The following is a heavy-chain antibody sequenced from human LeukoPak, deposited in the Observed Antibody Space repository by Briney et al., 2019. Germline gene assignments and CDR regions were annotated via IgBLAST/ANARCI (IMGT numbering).Heavy chain of an antibody. D-gene: IGHD5-12*01. J-gene: IGHJ4*02. V-gene: IGHV3-43*02. Sequence: PGGSLRLSCAASGFTFDDYAMHWVRQAPGKGLEWVSLISVDGGSTYYADSVKGRFTISRDNSRNSLYLQMNSLTSEDTALYYCVKGYRSSAEPDYWGQGTLVTVSS. CDR3: VKGYRSSAEPDY. CDR1: GFTFDDYA. CDR2: ISVDGGST.